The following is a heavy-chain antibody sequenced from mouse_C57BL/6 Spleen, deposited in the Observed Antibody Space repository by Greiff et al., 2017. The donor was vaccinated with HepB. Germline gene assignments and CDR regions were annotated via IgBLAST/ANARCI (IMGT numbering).Heavy chain of an antibody. V-gene: IGHV7-3*01. CDR3: ARYEDSSGYFDY. Sequence: DVQLVESGGGLVQPGGSLSPSCAASGFTFTDYYMSWVRPPPGKALEWLGFIRNKANGYTTEYSASVKGRFTISRENSQSILYLQMNALRAEDSATYYCARYEDSSGYFDYWGQGTTLTVSS. CDR2: IRNKANGYTT. J-gene: IGHJ2*01. CDR1: GFTFTDYY. D-gene: IGHD3-2*02.